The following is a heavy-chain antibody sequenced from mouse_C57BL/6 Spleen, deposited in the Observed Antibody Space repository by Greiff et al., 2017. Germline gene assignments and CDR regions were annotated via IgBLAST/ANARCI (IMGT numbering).Heavy chain of an antibody. CDR2: IWSGGST. V-gene: IGHV2-2*01. D-gene: IGHD3-2*02. Sequence: QVQLQQSGPGLVQPSQSLSITCTVSGFSLTSYGVHWVRQSPGKGLEWLGVIWSGGSTDYNAAFISRLSISKDNSKSQVFFKMNSLQADDTAIYYCASTAQVYYAMDYWGQGTSVTVSS. CDR1: GFSLTSYG. CDR3: ASTAQVYYAMDY. J-gene: IGHJ4*01.